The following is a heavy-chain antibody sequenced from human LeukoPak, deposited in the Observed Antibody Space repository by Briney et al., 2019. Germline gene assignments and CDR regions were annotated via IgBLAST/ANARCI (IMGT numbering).Heavy chain of an antibody. D-gene: IGHD3-22*01. CDR2: IIPILGIA. V-gene: IGHV1-69*04. J-gene: IGHJ4*02. CDR1: GGTFSSYA. CDR3: AIPLTYDSSGYYYFPGFDY. Sequence: SVKVSCKASGGTFSSYAISWVRQAPGQGLEWMGRIIPILGIANYAQKFQGRVTITADKSTSTAYMELSSLRSEDTAVYYCAIPLTYDSSGYYYFPGFDYWGQGTLVTVSS.